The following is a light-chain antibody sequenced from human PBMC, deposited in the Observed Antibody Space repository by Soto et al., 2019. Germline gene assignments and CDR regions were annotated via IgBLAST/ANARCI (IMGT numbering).Light chain of an antibody. CDR1: QSVGSN. J-gene: IGKJ4*01. Sequence: EIVMTQSPATVSVSPGERATLSCRASQSVGSNLAWYQQKPGQAPRLLISDASTRATGIPARFSGSGSGTEFTLTISSLQSEDFAVYYCQQYNNWLTVGGGTKVEIK. V-gene: IGKV3-15*01. CDR2: DAS. CDR3: QQYNNWLT.